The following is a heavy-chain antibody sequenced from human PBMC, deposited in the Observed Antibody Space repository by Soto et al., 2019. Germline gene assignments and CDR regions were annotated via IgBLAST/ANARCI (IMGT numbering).Heavy chain of an antibody. Sequence: EVQLWESGGGLVQPGGSLRLSCAASGSTFSSYAMSWVRQAPGKGLEWVSVIIGSGDSPYYADSVKGRFTISRDNSKNTLYVQMNSLRAEDTAVYYCARELGYCSGGSCYMDGAFDFWGQGTMVTVSS. CDR1: GSTFSSYA. V-gene: IGHV3-23*01. CDR2: IIGSGDSP. J-gene: IGHJ3*01. CDR3: ARELGYCSGGSCYMDGAFDF. D-gene: IGHD2-15*01.